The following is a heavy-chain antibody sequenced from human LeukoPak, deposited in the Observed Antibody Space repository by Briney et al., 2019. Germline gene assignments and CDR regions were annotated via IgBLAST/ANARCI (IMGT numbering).Heavy chain of an antibody. CDR3: ARQEARNYYYEGLDY. V-gene: IGHV3-30*03. CDR2: ISYNGGRK. CDR1: GFTVSSNY. D-gene: IGHD3-22*01. J-gene: IGHJ4*02. Sequence: GGSLRLSCAASGFTVSSNYMNWVRQAPGKGLEWVALISYNGGRKDYADSVKGRFTIDRDNSKNTVYLQMNNLRPDDTAIYFCARQEARNYYYEGLDYWGQGNLVTVSS.